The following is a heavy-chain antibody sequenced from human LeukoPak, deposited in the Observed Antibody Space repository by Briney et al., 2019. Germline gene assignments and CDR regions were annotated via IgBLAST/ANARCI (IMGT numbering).Heavy chain of an antibody. J-gene: IGHJ4*02. CDR3: ARDVTNSGYDSGDY. D-gene: IGHD5-12*01. V-gene: IGHV4-39*07. CDR2: IYYSGST. CDR1: GGSISSSSYY. Sequence: SETLSLTCTVSGGSISSSSYYWDWIRQPPGKGLEWIGSIYYSGSTYYNPSLKSRVTISVDTSKNQFSLKLSSVTAADTAVYYCARDVTNSGYDSGDYWGQGTLVTVSS.